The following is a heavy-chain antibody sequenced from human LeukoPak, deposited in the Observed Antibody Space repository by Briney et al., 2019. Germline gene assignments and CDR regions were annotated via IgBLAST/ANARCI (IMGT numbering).Heavy chain of an antibody. V-gene: IGHV4-59*01. J-gene: IGHJ4*02. CDR2: IYYTGST. CDR1: GVSISSYY. D-gene: IGHD3-10*01. Sequence: SETLSLTCTVSGVSISSYYWSWIRQPPGKGLEWIGYIYYTGSTNYNPSLKSRVTISVDTSKNQFSLKLSSVTAADAAVYYCARSEYGSESYYFDYWGQGTLVTLSS. CDR3: ARSEYGSESYYFDY.